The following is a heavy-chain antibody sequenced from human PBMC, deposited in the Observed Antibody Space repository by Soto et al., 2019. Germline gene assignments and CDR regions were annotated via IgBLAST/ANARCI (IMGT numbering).Heavy chain of an antibody. V-gene: IGHV3-73*02. J-gene: IGHJ1*01. Sequence: EMQLVESGGGLVQPGGSLRLSCAPSGFTFSTSAMAWFRQVPGKGLEWIAGIRNKANNYPMTYAPSVKGRCTISRDDSENTGYLHVNSLKIEGTAIDYVAMQIYGGNTWGLGCLIT. D-gene: IGHD2-15*01. CDR3: AMQIYGGNT. CDR1: GFTFSTSA. CDR2: IRNKANNYPM.